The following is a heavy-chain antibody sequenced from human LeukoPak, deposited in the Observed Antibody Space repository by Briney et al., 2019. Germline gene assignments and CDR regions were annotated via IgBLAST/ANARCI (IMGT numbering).Heavy chain of an antibody. D-gene: IGHD4-17*01. V-gene: IGHV3-43*02. CDR2: ISGDGGST. J-gene: IGHJ4*02. CDR3: AKDGDYGDYGTNDY. Sequence: PGGSLRLSCAASGFTFVDYAMHWVRQAPGKGLEWVSLISGDGGSTYYADSVKGRFTISRDNSKNSLYLQMNSLRTEDTALYYCAKDGDYGDYGTNDYWGQGTLVTVSS. CDR1: GFTFVDYA.